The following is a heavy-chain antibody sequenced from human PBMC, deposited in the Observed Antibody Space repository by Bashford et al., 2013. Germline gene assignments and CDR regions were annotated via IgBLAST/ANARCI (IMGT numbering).Heavy chain of an antibody. V-gene: IGHV4-59*11. CDR1: GDSISSHY. CDR2: AITVGAP. D-gene: IGHD4-17*01. CDR3: VRDGGYGDYGRFDP. J-gene: IGHJ5*02. Sequence: SETLSLTCTVSGDSISSHYWSWIRQSQGRGWSGLALAITVGAPTTIPPSRVESPYQMTSKNQVSLTVTSVTAADTAVYYCVRDGGYGDYGRFDPWGKGTLVTVSS.